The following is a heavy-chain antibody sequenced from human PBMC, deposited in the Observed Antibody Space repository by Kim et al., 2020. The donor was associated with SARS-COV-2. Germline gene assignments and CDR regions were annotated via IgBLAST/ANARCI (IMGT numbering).Heavy chain of an antibody. CDR1: GYTFTGYY. Sequence: ASVKVSCKASGYTFTGYYMHWVRQAPGQGLEWMGWINPNSGGTNYAQKFQGRVTMTRDTSISTACMELSRLRSDDTAVYYCASQLRITMIVVVHYAFDIWGQGTMVTVSS. D-gene: IGHD3-22*01. V-gene: IGHV1-2*02. CDR3: ASQLRITMIVVVHYAFDI. J-gene: IGHJ3*02. CDR2: INPNSGGT.